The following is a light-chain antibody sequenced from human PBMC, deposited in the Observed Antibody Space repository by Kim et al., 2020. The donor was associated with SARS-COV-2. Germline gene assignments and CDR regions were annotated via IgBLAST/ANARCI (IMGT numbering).Light chain of an antibody. V-gene: IGKV3-20*01. J-gene: IGKJ2*01. CDR3: QQYGSSPPYT. CDR1: QSVSSSY. CDR2: GAS. Sequence: PGERAPLACRASQSVSSSYLAWYQQKPGQAPRLLIYGASSRATGIPDRFSGSGSGTDFTLTISRLEPEDFAVYYCQQYGSSPPYTFGQGTKLEI.